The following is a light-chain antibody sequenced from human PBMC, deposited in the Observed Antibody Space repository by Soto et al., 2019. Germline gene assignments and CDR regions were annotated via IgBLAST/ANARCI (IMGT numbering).Light chain of an antibody. Sequence: DIQMTQSPSTLSASVGDRVTITCRASENIRNWLAWYQQKPGKAPKLLIYKASSLESGVPSRFSGSGSGTEFTLTISTLQPDDFATYYCQQYKSFPRTFGQGTKVEIK. CDR2: KAS. CDR1: ENIRNW. V-gene: IGKV1-5*03. J-gene: IGKJ1*01. CDR3: QQYKSFPRT.